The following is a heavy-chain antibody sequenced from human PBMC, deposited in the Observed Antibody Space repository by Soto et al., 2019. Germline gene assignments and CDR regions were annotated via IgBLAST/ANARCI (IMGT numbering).Heavy chain of an antibody. D-gene: IGHD2-15*01. CDR2: IYYSGST. J-gene: IGHJ6*03. Sequence: PSETLSLTCTVSGGSMSSSRYYWGWIRQPPGKGLEWIGSIYYSGSTYYNPSLKSRVTISVDTSKNQFSLKLSSVTAADTAVYYCASYGRGYCSGGSCYSDYYYYYMDVWGKGTTVTVSS. CDR3: ASYGRGYCSGGSCYSDYYYYYMDV. V-gene: IGHV4-39*01. CDR1: GGSMSSSRYY.